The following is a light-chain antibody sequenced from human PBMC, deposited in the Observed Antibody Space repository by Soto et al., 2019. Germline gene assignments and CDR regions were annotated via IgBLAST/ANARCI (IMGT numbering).Light chain of an antibody. V-gene: IGKV1-39*01. CDR1: QSINNC. CDR3: QQGFNTPHT. J-gene: IGKJ3*01. CDR2: AAS. Sequence: DIQMTQSPSSLSASVGDRVTITCRASQSINNCLNWYQQRPGEAPKLLIYAASNLQSGVPSRFSGSGSGTHFTLTITSLQPEDFASYYCQQGFNTPHTCGPGTRVDIK.